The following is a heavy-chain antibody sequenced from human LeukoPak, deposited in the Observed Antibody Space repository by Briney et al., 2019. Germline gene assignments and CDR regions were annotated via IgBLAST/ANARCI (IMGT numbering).Heavy chain of an antibody. CDR2: MKQDGSEV. Sequence: PGXSLRLSCVGSGFTFSSLWMSWVRQIPGKGLEWVANMKQDGSEVYYVDSVKGRFTISRDNAKNSLYLQMNSLRVEDTAVYYCACRPSDIRYYGVFDFWGQGSLVTVSS. V-gene: IGHV3-7*01. CDR1: GFTFSSLW. CDR3: ACRPSDIRYYGVFDF. D-gene: IGHD3-10*01. J-gene: IGHJ4*02.